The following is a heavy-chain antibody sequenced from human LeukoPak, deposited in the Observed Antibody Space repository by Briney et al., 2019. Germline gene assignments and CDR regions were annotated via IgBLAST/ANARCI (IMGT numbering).Heavy chain of an antibody. J-gene: IGHJ4*02. V-gene: IGHV1-18*01. D-gene: IGHD3-22*01. CDR2: ISGYSGNT. CDR1: GYTFTIYG. Sequence: VASVKVSCKASGYTFTIYGITWVRQAPGQGLEWMGWISGYSGNTNYAENLQGRVTMTTDTSTSTAYMELRSLTFDDTAVYYCAREGYYDSSGAPDYWGQGTLVTVSS. CDR3: AREGYYDSSGAPDY.